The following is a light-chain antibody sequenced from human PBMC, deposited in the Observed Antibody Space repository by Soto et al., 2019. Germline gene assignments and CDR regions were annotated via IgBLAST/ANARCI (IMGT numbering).Light chain of an antibody. V-gene: IGKV1-39*01. CDR2: LTS. CDR1: RSIGNY. CDR3: QQSYSTPYS. J-gene: IGKJ2*01. Sequence: DIQMTQSPSSLSASVGDRVTITCRASRSIGNYLNWYQQKPESAPKLLIYLTSSLQSRVPSRFSGSGSGTDFTLTISSLQPEDFATYHCQQSYSTPYSFGQGTKLEIK.